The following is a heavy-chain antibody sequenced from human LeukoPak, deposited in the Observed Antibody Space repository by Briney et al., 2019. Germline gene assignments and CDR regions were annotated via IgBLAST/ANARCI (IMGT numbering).Heavy chain of an antibody. CDR1: GYTFTGYY. D-gene: IGHD2-15*01. CDR3: ARVVVAAKGFDP. V-gene: IGHV1-2*02. J-gene: IGHJ5*02. Sequence: GASVKVTCKASGYTFTGYYMHWVRQAPGQGLEWMGWINPNSGGTNYAQKFQGRVTMTRDTSISTAYMELSRLRSDDTAVYYCARVVVAAKGFDPWGQGTLVTVSS. CDR2: INPNSGGT.